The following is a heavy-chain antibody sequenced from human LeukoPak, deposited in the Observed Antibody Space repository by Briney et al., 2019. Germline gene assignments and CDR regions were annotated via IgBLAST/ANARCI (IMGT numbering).Heavy chain of an antibody. J-gene: IGHJ4*02. V-gene: IGHV4-61*02. CDR1: GVSISRGSHY. Sequence: PSQTLSLTCAVSGVSISRGSHYWSWLRQPAGKGLEWIGRINTIGNTNYSPSLWGRVTISVDTSKNQFSLRLHSVTAADTAVFYCARDRSYYSDTGTDYWGQGALVTVSS. D-gene: IGHD3-22*01. CDR2: INTIGNT. CDR3: ARDRSYYSDTGTDY.